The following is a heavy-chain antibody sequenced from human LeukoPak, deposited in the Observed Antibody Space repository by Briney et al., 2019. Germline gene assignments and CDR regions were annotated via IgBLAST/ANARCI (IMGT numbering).Heavy chain of an antibody. Sequence: GGSLRLSCAASGFTFSSYGMSWVRQVPGKGLEWVSAISGSGGSAYYADSVKGRFTISRDNSKNTLYLQMNSLRAEDTAVYYCAKEVTTVTTNTGDAFDIWGQGTMVTVSS. J-gene: IGHJ3*02. V-gene: IGHV3-23*01. CDR3: AKEVTTVTTNTGDAFDI. CDR2: ISGSGGSA. D-gene: IGHD4-17*01. CDR1: GFTFSSYG.